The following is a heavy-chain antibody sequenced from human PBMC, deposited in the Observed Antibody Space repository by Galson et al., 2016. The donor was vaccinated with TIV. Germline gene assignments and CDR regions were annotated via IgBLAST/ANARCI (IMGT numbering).Heavy chain of an antibody. J-gene: IGHJ4*02. CDR1: GFSLSTSGVG. CDR2: IHWDDAE. V-gene: IGHV2-5*02. Sequence: PALVKPTQTLMLTCSFSGFSLSTSGVGVGWFRQPPGKALEWLAFIHWDDAERYSPSLLSRLTITKDTSKNQVVLTVINMDPLDTATYYCARRRSYFGEISKNHYFDYWGPGTLGPLSS. CDR3: ARRRSYFGEISKNHYFDY. D-gene: IGHD3-10*01.